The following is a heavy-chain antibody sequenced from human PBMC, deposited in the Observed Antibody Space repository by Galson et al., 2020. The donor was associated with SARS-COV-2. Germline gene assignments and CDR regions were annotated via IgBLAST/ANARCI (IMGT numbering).Heavy chain of an antibody. V-gene: IGHV3-7*04. Sequence: LRLSCAASGFTFSNHWMTWVRQAPGKGLEWVANIKQDGSEKYYVDSVKGRFTISRDNAKKSLFLQMKSLRAEDTAVYYCARESGSHLDYYGMDVWGQGTTVTVSS. CDR2: IKQDGSEK. CDR1: GFTFSNHW. D-gene: IGHD1-26*01. J-gene: IGHJ6*02. CDR3: ARESGSHLDYYGMDV.